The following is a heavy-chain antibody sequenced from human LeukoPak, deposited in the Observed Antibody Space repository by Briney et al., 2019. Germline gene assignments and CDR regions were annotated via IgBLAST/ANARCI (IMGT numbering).Heavy chain of an antibody. CDR3: ARVSFGGWLPNYFDY. V-gene: IGHV4-39*07. J-gene: IGHJ4*02. D-gene: IGHD6-19*01. CDR1: GGSISSYY. Sequence: PSETLSLTCTVSGGSISSYYWNWIRQPPGKGLEWIGSIYYSGSTYYNPSPKSRVTISVDTSKNQFSLKLSSVTAADTAVYYCARVSFGGWLPNYFDYWGQGTLVTVSS. CDR2: IYYSGST.